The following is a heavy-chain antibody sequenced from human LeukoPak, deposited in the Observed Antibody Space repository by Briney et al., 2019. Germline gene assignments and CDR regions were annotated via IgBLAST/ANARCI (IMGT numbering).Heavy chain of an antibody. V-gene: IGHV1-2*02. Sequence: ASVKVSCKASGGTFSSYAISWVRQAPGQGLEWMGWINPDSGGTTYAQKFQGRVTMTGDTSISTVFVELSRLRSDDTAVYYCARSDSYTWFDPWGQGTLVTVSS. CDR1: GGTFSSYA. CDR2: INPDSGGT. D-gene: IGHD2-15*01. CDR3: ARSDSYTWFDP. J-gene: IGHJ5*02.